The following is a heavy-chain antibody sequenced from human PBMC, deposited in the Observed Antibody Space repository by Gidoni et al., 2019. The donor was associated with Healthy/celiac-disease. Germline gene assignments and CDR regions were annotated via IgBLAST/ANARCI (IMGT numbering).Heavy chain of an antibody. CDR2: IYSGGST. CDR3: AREGYYGSGSYDY. D-gene: IGHD3-10*01. Sequence: EVLLVETGGGLIQPGGSLRLSCAASGFPVSSNYMSWVRQAPGKGLEWVSVIYSGGSTYYADSVKGRFTISRDNSKNTLYLQMNSLRAEDTAVYYCAREGYYGSGSYDYWGQGTLVTVSS. CDR1: GFPVSSNY. V-gene: IGHV3-53*02. J-gene: IGHJ4*02.